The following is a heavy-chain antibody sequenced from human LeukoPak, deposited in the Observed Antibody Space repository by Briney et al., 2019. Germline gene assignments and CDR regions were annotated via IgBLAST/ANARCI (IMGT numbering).Heavy chain of an antibody. CDR3: AKHYGSGTYYNYFTY. CDR2: ISGSGGST. J-gene: IGHJ4*02. Sequence: GGSLRLFCAASGFTFSSYALSWVRQAPGRGLEWVSAISGSGGSTYYANFVKGRFTISRDNSKNTLFLQMSSLRAEDTATYYCAKHYGSGTYYNYFTYCGQGTLVSVSS. V-gene: IGHV3-23*01. CDR1: GFTFSSYA. D-gene: IGHD3-10*01.